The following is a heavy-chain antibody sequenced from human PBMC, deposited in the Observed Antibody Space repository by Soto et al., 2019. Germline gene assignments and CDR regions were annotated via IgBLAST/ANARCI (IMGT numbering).Heavy chain of an antibody. D-gene: IGHD6-13*01. Sequence: QVQLVESGGGLVKPGGSLRLSCAVYGFTFSDYYMTWIRQAPGKGLEWVSYISSSTSHTNYADSVKGRFTISRDNAKNSLFLQMNSLRAEDTAVYYCARGRGAAADYFDFWCQGTLVTVSS. J-gene: IGHJ4*02. CDR1: GFTFSDYY. CDR3: ARGRGAAADYFDF. V-gene: IGHV3-11*05. CDR2: ISSSTSHT.